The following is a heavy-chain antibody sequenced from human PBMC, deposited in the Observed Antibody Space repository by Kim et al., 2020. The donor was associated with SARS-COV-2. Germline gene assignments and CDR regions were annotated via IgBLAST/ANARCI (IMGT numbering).Heavy chain of an antibody. CDR2: ISYDGSNK. D-gene: IGHD5-18*01. Sequence: GGSLRLSCAASGFTFSSYGMHWVRQAPGKGLEWVAVISYDGSNKYYADSVKGRFTISRDNSKNTLYLQMNSLRAEDTAVYYCAKDDTYGGFDYWGQGTLVTVSS. CDR3: AKDDTYGGFDY. V-gene: IGHV3-30*18. J-gene: IGHJ4*02. CDR1: GFTFSSYG.